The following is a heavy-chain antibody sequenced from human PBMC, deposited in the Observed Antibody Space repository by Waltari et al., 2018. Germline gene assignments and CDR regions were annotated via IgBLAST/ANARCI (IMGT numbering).Heavy chain of an antibody. CDR3: TRDLSWVLFDS. J-gene: IGHJ4*02. Sequence: EVQLVESGGDLVQPGGSLSLSCAASGFTFGNYWMRWVRQAPGKGLVWVARIRYDGGTQAYADSVKGRFTISRDNAKNTLFLQMSGLGAEDTAVYYCTRDLSWVLFDSWGQGTLVTVSS. CDR1: GFTFGNYW. CDR2: IRYDGGTQ. D-gene: IGHD6-13*01. V-gene: IGHV3-74*01.